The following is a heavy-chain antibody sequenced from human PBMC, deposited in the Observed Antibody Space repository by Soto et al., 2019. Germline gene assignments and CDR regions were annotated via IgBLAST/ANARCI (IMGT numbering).Heavy chain of an antibody. V-gene: IGHV3-30-3*01. Sequence: GGSLRLSCVASGFTFNLYTMHWLRQAPGKGLEWVAVISGDGNTQYYADSVKGRFTISRDNSKNTLHLQMNSLRAEDTAVYYCAREGYCSGGSCYSHPQENWFDPWGQGTLVTVSS. D-gene: IGHD2-15*01. J-gene: IGHJ5*02. CDR1: GFTFNLYT. CDR3: AREGYCSGGSCYSHPQENWFDP. CDR2: ISGDGNTQ.